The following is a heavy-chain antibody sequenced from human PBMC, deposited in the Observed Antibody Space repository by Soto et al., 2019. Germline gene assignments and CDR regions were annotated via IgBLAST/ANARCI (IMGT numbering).Heavy chain of an antibody. CDR2: IRSKSNSYAT. D-gene: IGHD2-2*01. CDR1: GFTFSGSA. CDR3: TCDCSSTGCRLRI. J-gene: IGHJ1*01. V-gene: IGHV3-73*02. Sequence: EVHLVESGGGLVQPGGSLKLSCAASGFTFSGSAMHWVRQASGKGLEWVGRIRSKSNSYATTYAASVKDRFTVSRDDSKNTAYLQMNSLKTEDTAVYYCTCDCSSTGCRLRIWGQGPLVTFSS.